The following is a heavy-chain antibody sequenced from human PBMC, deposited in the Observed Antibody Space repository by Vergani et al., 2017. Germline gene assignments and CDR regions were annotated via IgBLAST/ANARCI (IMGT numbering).Heavy chain of an antibody. D-gene: IGHD3-16*01. Sequence: QVQLQESGPGLVKPSETLSLTCTVSGGSISSYYWSWIRQPPGKGLEWIGYIYYSGSTNSNPSLKSRVTISVDTSKNQFSLKLSSVTAADTAVYYCARGSVALPLGAFDIWGQGTMVTVSS. J-gene: IGHJ3*02. CDR3: ARGSVALPLGAFDI. V-gene: IGHV4-59*01. CDR2: IYYSGST. CDR1: GGSISSYY.